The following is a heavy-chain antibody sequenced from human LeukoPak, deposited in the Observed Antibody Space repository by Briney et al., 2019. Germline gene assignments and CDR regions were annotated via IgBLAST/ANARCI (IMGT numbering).Heavy chain of an antibody. Sequence: GGSLRLSCAASGFTFSSYWMSWVRQAPGKGLEWVSTISDSGGSTYYADSLKGRFTISRDNYKNTLYLQMNSLRAEDTAVYFCARATWDPNYYYYMDVWGKGTTVTVSS. CDR3: ARATWDPNYYYYMDV. D-gene: IGHD1-26*01. J-gene: IGHJ6*03. V-gene: IGHV3-23*01. CDR1: GFTFSSYW. CDR2: ISDSGGST.